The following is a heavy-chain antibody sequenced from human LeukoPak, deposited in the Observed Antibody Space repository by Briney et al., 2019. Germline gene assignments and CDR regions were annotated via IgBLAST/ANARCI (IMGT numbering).Heavy chain of an antibody. CDR3: ARDRSGGTYYSDY. Sequence: QTGGSLRLSCAASGFTFSSYAMSWVRQAPGKGLEWVSAISGSGGSTYYADSVKGRFTISRDNSKNTLYLQVNNLRAEDTAVYYCARDRSGGTYYSDYWGQGTLVTVSS. CDR2: ISGSGGST. D-gene: IGHD2-8*02. V-gene: IGHV3-23*01. J-gene: IGHJ4*02. CDR1: GFTFSSYA.